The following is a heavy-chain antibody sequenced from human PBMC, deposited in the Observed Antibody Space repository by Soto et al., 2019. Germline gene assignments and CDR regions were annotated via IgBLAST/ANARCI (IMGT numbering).Heavy chain of an antibody. CDR2: IYYSGST. J-gene: IGHJ4*02. D-gene: IGHD3-10*01. CDR1: GGSISSSSYY. V-gene: IGHV4-39*01. Sequence: SSETLSLTCTVSGGSISSSSYYWGWIRQPPGKGLEWIGSIYYSGSTYYNPSLKSRVTISVDTSKNQFSLKLSSVTAADTAVYYCARGRITMVRGISPYFDYWGQGTLVTVSS. CDR3: ARGRITMVRGISPYFDY.